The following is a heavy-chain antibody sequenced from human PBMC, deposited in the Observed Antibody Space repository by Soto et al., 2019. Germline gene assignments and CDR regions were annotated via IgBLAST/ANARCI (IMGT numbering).Heavy chain of an antibody. CDR2: IYYDEST. CDR1: GVSLNSGHYY. Sequence: SETLSLTCTVSGVSLNSGHYYWVWIRQSPGKGLAWIASIYYDESTYYNPSLKSRVTISTDKPKNQFSLTLKSVTAADTAVYYCGKVLIGATRHTDVDSWGQGALVTVSS. V-gene: IGHV4-39*01. CDR3: GKVLIGATRHTDVDS. J-gene: IGHJ4*02. D-gene: IGHD2-15*01.